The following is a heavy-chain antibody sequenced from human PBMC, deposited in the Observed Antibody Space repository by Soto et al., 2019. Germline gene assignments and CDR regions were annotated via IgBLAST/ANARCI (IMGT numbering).Heavy chain of an antibody. Sequence: QVQLQQWGAGLLKPAETLSLTYAVYGGSFSGYYWSWIRQPPGKGLEWIGEINHSGSTNYNPSLKSRVTISVDTSKNQFSLKLSSVTAADTAVYYCARTSRFDYWGQGNLVTVSS. CDR1: GGSFSGYY. CDR3: ARTSRFDY. V-gene: IGHV4-34*01. D-gene: IGHD6-6*01. J-gene: IGHJ4*02. CDR2: INHSGST.